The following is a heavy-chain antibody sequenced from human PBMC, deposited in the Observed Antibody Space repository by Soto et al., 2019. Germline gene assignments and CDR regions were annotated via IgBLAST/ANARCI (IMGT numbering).Heavy chain of an antibody. J-gene: IGHJ4*02. CDR3: ARGGIVVVPAAMRSWNY. V-gene: IGHV4-34*01. Sequence: QVQLQQWGAGLLKPSETLSLTCAVYGGSFSGYYWSWIRQPPGKGLEWIGEINHSGSTNYNPSLKSRVTISVDTSKNQFSLKLSSVTAADTAVYYCARGGIVVVPAAMRSWNYWGQGTLATVSS. D-gene: IGHD2-2*01. CDR1: GGSFSGYY. CDR2: INHSGST.